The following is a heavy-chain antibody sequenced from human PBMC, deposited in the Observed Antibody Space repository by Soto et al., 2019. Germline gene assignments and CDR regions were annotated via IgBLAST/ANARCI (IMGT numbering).Heavy chain of an antibody. CDR2: TSGSGDST. CDR1: GFTFSTDG. Sequence: EVQLWESGGGVVQPGGSRRLSCAASGFTFSTDGMSWVRQAPWKGRGWVSATSGSGDSTYYADTVKRQFTISRDNAKNPLELQMSRLRDEDTAVYYCAKSHPGGICYSGLGVWGPGTLVTVST. J-gene: IGHJ4*02. V-gene: IGHV3-23*01. CDR3: AKSHPGGICYSGLGV. D-gene: IGHD2-15*01.